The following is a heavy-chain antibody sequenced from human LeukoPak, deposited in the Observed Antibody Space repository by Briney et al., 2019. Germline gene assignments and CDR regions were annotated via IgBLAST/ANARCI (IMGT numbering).Heavy chain of an antibody. CDR1: GFTISSYA. Sequence: PGGSLRLSCAASGFTISSYAMSWVRQAPGKGLEWVSAISGSGGSTYYADSVKGRFTISRDNSKNTLYVQMNSLRTEDTAVYHCAKDRKNNDYVAFDIWGQGTMVTVSS. V-gene: IGHV3-23*01. J-gene: IGHJ3*02. CDR2: ISGSGGST. D-gene: IGHD3-10*02. CDR3: AKDRKNNDYVAFDI.